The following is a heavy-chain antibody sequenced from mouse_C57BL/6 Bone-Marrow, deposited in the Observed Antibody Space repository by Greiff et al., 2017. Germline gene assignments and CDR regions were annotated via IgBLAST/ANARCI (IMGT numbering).Heavy chain of an antibody. CDR1: GYTFTDYE. CDR2: IDPETGGT. D-gene: IGHD4-1*01. Sequence: VQLQQSGAELVRPGASVTLSCKASGYTFTDYEMHWVKQTPVPGLEWIGAIDPETGGTAYNQKFKGKAILTADKSSSTAYMELRSLTSEDSAVYYCTRLNWYYFDYWGQGTTLTVSS. J-gene: IGHJ2*01. V-gene: IGHV1-15*01. CDR3: TRLNWYYFDY.